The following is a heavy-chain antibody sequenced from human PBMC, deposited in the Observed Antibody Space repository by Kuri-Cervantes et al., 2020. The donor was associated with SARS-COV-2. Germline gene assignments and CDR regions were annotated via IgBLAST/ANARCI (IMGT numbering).Heavy chain of an antibody. J-gene: IGHJ4*02. CDR1: GFTFSSYA. Sequence: LSLTCAASGFTFSSYAMSWVRQAPGKGLEWVSAISGSGGSTYYADSVKGRFTISRDNSKNTLYLQMNSLRAEDTAVYYCAKGFVPAAPRGDYWGQGSLVTVSS. CDR3: AKGFVPAAPRGDY. D-gene: IGHD2-2*01. V-gene: IGHV3-23*01. CDR2: ISGSGGST.